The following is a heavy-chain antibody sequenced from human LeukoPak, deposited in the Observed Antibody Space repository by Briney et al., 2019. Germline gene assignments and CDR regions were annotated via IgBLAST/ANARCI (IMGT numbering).Heavy chain of an antibody. CDR3: ARELIAVAGTGYFDY. D-gene: IGHD6-19*01. V-gene: IGHV4-38-2*02. CDR2: IYHSGST. J-gene: IGHJ4*02. Sequence: TSETLSLTCAVSGYSISSGYYWGWIRQPPGKGLEWIGSIYHSGSTYYNPSLKSRVTISVDTSKNQFSLKLSSATAADTAVYYCARELIAVAGTGYFDYWGQGTLVTVSS. CDR1: GYSISSGYY.